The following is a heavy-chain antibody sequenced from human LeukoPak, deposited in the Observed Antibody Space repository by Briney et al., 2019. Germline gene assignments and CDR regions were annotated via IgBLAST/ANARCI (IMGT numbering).Heavy chain of an antibody. J-gene: IGHJ4*02. CDR2: INPNSGGT. CDR3: ARGVRITMVRGVINAPNY. Sequence: ASVKVSCKASGCAFTGYYMHWVRQAPGQGLEWMGWINPNSGGTNYAQKFQGRVTMTRDTSISTAYMELSRLRSDDTAVYYCARGVRITMVRGVINAPNYWGRGTLVTVSS. D-gene: IGHD3-10*01. CDR1: GCAFTGYY. V-gene: IGHV1-2*02.